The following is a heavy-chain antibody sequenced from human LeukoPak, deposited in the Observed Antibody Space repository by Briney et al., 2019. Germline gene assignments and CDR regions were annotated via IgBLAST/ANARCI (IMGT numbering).Heavy chain of an antibody. J-gene: IGHJ4*02. CDR2: IYSGGST. V-gene: IGHV3-23*03. CDR1: GFTFSSYA. Sequence: GGSLRLSYVDSGFTFSSYAMRWVRQAPGKGPEWVSVIYSGGSTYYADSVKGRFTISRDNSKNTLYLQMNSLRAEDTAIYYCAKNGRDLLVAVGRDDFDYWGQGTLVTVSS. CDR3: AKNGRDLLVAVGRDDFDY. D-gene: IGHD2-2*01.